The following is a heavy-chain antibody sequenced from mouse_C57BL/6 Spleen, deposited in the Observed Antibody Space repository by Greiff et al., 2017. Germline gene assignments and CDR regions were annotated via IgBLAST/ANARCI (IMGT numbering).Heavy chain of an antibody. CDR2: IDPSDSET. CDR1: GYTFTSYW. V-gene: IGHV1-52*01. CDR3: ARRGLITTVVGGYWYFDV. Sequence: QVQLQQPGAELVRPGSSVKLSCKASGYTFTSYWMHWVKQRPIQGLEWIGNIDPSDSETHYNQKFKDKATLAVDKSSSTAYMQLSSLTSEDSAVYYCARRGLITTVVGGYWYFDVWGTGTTVTVSS. D-gene: IGHD1-1*01. J-gene: IGHJ1*03.